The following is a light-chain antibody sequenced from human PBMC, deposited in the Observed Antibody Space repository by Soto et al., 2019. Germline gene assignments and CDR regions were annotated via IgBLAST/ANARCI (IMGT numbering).Light chain of an antibody. CDR3: QQYNSPIT. CDR2: DAS. Sequence: EIVLTQSPATLSLSPGERATLSCRASQSVSSYLAWYQQTPGQAPRLLIYDASNRATGIPARFSGSGSGTDFTLTISSLEPEDFATYYCQQYNSPITFGQGTRLEIK. CDR1: QSVSSY. V-gene: IGKV3-11*01. J-gene: IGKJ5*01.